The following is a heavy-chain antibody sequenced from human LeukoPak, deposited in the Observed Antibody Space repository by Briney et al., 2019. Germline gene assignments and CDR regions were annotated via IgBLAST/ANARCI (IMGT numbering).Heavy chain of an antibody. V-gene: IGHV3-20*01. D-gene: IGHD3-10*01. J-gene: IGHJ4*02. CDR2: VIWNGGRT. Sequence: GRSLRLSCAVSRFTFDDYCISWDRHVPGNWREWVSGVIWNGGRTGYVDSVKGRFTIPRDNATNSLYRQVNSLIAADPALSECGRKTDSTDYYYGSGSYYSYNFGYWGQGTLVTVSS. CDR3: GRKTDSTDYYYGSGSYYSYNFGY. CDR1: RFTFDDYC.